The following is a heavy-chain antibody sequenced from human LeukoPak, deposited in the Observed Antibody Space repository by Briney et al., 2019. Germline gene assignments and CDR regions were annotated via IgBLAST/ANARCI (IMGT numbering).Heavy chain of an antibody. V-gene: IGHV3-33*01. J-gene: IGHJ4*02. Sequence: GGSLRLSCAASGFTFSSYGMQWVRQAPGKGLEWVAVIWYDGSNKYYADSVKGRFTISRDNSKNTLYLQMNSLRAEDTAVYYCARLSWFGELLDLFDYWGQGTLVTVSS. CDR1: GFTFSSYG. D-gene: IGHD3-10*01. CDR2: IWYDGSNK. CDR3: ARLSWFGELLDLFDY.